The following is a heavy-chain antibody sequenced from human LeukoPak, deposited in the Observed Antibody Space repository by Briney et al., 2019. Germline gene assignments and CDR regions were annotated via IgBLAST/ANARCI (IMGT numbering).Heavy chain of an antibody. D-gene: IGHD3-22*01. J-gene: IGHJ4*02. CDR1: GYTFTGYY. V-gene: IGHV1-2*06. Sequence: ASVKVSCKASGYTFTGYYMHWVRQAPGQGLEWMGRINPNSGDTNYAQKFQGRVTMTRDTSISAAYMELSRLRSDDTAVYYCARGSYYYDSSGYYYWGQGTLVTVSS. CDR3: ARGSYYYDSSGYYY. CDR2: INPNSGDT.